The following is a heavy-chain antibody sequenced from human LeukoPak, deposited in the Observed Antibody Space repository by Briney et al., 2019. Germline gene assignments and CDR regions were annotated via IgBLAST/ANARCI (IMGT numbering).Heavy chain of an antibody. CDR1: GGSFSGYY. Sequence: PSETLSLTCAVYGGSFSGYYWSWIRQPPGKGLEWIGEINHSGSTNYNPSLKSRVTISVDTSKNQFSLKLSSVTAADTAVYYCARHVRGWYSSSSRSGAVDYWGQGTLVTVSS. V-gene: IGHV4-34*01. J-gene: IGHJ4*02. CDR3: ARHVRGWYSSSSRSGAVDY. D-gene: IGHD6-6*01. CDR2: INHSGST.